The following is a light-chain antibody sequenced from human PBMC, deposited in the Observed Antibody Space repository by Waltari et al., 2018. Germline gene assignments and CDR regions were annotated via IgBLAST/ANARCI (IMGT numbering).Light chain of an antibody. CDR1: SSDIGSKY. CDR2: INT. V-gene: IGLV1-47*01. J-gene: IGLJ2*01. Sequence: QSVLTQPPSASGTPGQRVTISCSGSSSDIGSKYVYWYQQLPGTAPKLLIYINTQRPSGIPDRFAASKSGTSASLAISGLRSEDEADYYCAARDDSLSAPVFFGGGTKLTVL. CDR3: AARDDSLSAPVF.